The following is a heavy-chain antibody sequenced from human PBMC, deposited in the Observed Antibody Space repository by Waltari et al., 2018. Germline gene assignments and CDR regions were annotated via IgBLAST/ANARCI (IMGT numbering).Heavy chain of an antibody. Sequence: QVQLVQSGAEVKKPGSSVKVSCKASGGTFSSYAISWVRQAPGQGLEWMGGIIPILGTANYAQKFQGRVTIPADESTSTAYMELSSLRSEDTAVYYCARDGDGSYWGITGLGMDVWGQGTTVTVSS. J-gene: IGHJ6*02. CDR2: IIPILGTA. CDR3: ARDGDGSYWGITGLGMDV. V-gene: IGHV1-69*13. CDR1: GGTFSSYA. D-gene: IGHD1-26*01.